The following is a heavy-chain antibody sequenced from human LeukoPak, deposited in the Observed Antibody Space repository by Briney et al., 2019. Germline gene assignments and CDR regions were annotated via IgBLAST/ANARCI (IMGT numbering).Heavy chain of an antibody. CDR1: GYSITSYW. J-gene: IGHJ5*02. V-gene: IGHV5-51*01. Sequence: PGESLKISCKGSGYSITSYWIGWVRQMPGKGLEWMGIIYPGDSDTRYSPSFQGQVTISADKSISTAYLQWSSLKASDTAMYYCARGMVRGVIPSWFDPWGQGTLVTVSS. D-gene: IGHD3-10*01. CDR2: IYPGDSDT. CDR3: ARGMVRGVIPSWFDP.